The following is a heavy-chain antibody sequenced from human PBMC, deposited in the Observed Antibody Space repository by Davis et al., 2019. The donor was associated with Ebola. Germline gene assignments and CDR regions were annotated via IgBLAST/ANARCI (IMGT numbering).Heavy chain of an antibody. V-gene: IGHV1-8*02. CDR2: MNPNSGNT. CDR3: ARGSGYSSSWFEGGKYYYYYYGMDV. J-gene: IGHJ6*02. CDR1: GYTFTSYG. D-gene: IGHD6-13*01. Sequence: ASVQVSCKASGYTFTSYGISWVRQAPGQGLEWMGWMNPNSGNTGYAQKFQGRVTMTRNTSISTAYMELSSLRSEDTAVYYCARGSGYSSSWFEGGKYYYYYYGMDVWGQGTTVTVSS.